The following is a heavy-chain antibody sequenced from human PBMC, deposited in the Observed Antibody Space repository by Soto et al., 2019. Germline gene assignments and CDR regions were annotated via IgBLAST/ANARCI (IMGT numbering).Heavy chain of an antibody. V-gene: IGHV3-66*01. Sequence: EVRLVQSGGGLVQPGGSLRLSCAASLFIVSDNYMSWVRQAPGKGLERVSLIYSGGGTDYAESVKGRFTISRDNSKNTLYRQMNSLKAEDTGIYYWATRMTTAPYWGQGTVVTVSS. CDR3: ATRMTTAPY. CDR1: LFIVSDNY. D-gene: IGHD4-17*01. J-gene: IGHJ4*02. CDR2: IYSGGGT.